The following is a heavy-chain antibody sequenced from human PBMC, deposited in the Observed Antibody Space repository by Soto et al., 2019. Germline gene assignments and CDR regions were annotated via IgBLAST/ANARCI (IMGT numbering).Heavy chain of an antibody. J-gene: IGHJ5*02. CDR2: ISSSGSTI. CDR3: ARASLTGYYPPSFVDP. Sequence: TGGSLKLSCAAPGFPFSDYYMSWIRQAPGRGLEWVSYISSSGSTIYYADSVKGRFTTPRDNAKNSLYLQMNSLRAEDTAVYYCARASLTGYYPPSFVDPWGQGTLVTVSS. CDR1: GFPFSDYY. D-gene: IGHD3-9*01. V-gene: IGHV3-11*01.